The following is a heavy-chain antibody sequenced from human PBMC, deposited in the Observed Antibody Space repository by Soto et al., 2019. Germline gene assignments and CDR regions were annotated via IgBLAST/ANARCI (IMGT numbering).Heavy chain of an antibody. Sequence: SETLSLTCTVSGGSISSSSYYWGWIRQPPGKGLEWIGSIYYSGSTYYNPSLKSRVTISVDTSKNQFSLKLSSVTAADTAVYYCARLSGTVVVITPYYYYGMDVWGQGTTVTVSS. CDR1: GGSISSSSYY. D-gene: IGHD3-22*01. V-gene: IGHV4-39*01. J-gene: IGHJ6*02. CDR2: IYYSGST. CDR3: ARLSGTVVVITPYYYYGMDV.